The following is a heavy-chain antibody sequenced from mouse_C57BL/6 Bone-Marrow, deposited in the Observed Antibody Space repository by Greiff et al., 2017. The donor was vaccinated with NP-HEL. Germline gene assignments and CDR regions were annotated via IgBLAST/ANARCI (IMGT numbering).Heavy chain of an antibody. CDR2: IYTRAGST. D-gene: IGHD2-1*01. J-gene: IGHJ4*01. V-gene: IGHV1-85*01. CDR1: GYTFTSYD. CDR3: ARHLLLARAMDH. Sequence: LQESGPELVKPGASVKLSCKASGYTFTSYDINWVKQRPGQGLAWIGWIYTRAGSTKYNEKFKGKATLTVDTSSSTAYMELHSLTSEDSAVYFCARHLLLARAMDHWGQGTSVTVSS.